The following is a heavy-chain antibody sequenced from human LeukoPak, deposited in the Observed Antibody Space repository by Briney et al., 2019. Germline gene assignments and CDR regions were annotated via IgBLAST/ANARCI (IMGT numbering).Heavy chain of an antibody. J-gene: IGHJ4*02. Sequence: PSGTLSLTCAVSGGSISSNTWWSWVRQTPGKGLEWIGEIYHSGSTNYNSSLKSRVTISVDESRNQFSLKLSSVTAADTAVYYCARGYSSSWYHYWGQGTLVTVSS. CDR2: IYHSGST. CDR1: GGSISSNTW. V-gene: IGHV4-4*02. D-gene: IGHD6-13*01. CDR3: ARGYSSSWYHY.